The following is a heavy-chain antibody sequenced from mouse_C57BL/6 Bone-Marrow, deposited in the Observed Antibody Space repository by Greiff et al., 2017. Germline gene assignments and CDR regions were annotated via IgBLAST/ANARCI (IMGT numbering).Heavy chain of an antibody. J-gene: IGHJ4*01. V-gene: IGHV5-16*01. CDR1: GFTFSAYY. CDR3: ARGGLLRSLYYAMDY. CDR2: INYDGSST. D-gene: IGHD1-1*01. Sequence: DVKLVESEGGLVQPGSSMKLSCTASGFTFSAYYIAWVRQVPEKGLEWVANINYDGSSTYYLDSLKSRFIISRDNAKNILYLQMSSLKSEDTATYYCARGGLLRSLYYAMDYWGQGTSVTVSS.